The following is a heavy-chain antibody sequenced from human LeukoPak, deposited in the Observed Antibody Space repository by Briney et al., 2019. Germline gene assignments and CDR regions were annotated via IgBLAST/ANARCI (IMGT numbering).Heavy chain of an antibody. J-gene: IGHJ4*02. CDR3: ARGRTDYYDSSGYPLYFDY. CDR1: GFTFSDYY. CDR2: ISSSGSTI. V-gene: IGHV3-11*01. Sequence: GGSLRLSCAASGFTFSDYYMSWIRQAPGKGLEWVSYISSSGSTIYYADSVKGRFTISRDNAKNSLYLQMNSLRAEDTAFYYCARGRTDYYDSSGYPLYFDYWGQGILVTVSS. D-gene: IGHD3-22*01.